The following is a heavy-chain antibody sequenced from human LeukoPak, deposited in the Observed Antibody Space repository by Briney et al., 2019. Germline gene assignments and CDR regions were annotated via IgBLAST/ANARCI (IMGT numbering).Heavy chain of an antibody. Sequence: GESLKISCKGSGYSFTYYWIGWVRQMPGEGLEWMGIVYPGDSDTRYSPSFQGQVTISADKSITTAFLQWSSLKASDTAIYYCARQDSNSGVFDYWGQGTLVTVSS. V-gene: IGHV5-51*01. D-gene: IGHD6-6*01. CDR3: ARQDSNSGVFDY. CDR1: GYSFTYYW. CDR2: VYPGDSDT. J-gene: IGHJ4*02.